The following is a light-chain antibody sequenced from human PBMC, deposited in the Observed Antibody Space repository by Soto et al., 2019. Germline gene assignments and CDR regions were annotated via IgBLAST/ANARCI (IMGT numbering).Light chain of an antibody. Sequence: DIVMTQSPATLSVSPGERATLSCRARQSVSSNLAWYQQKPGQAPRLLIYGASSRATGIPARFSGSGSGTEFTLTISSLQSEDFAVYYCQQYNNWPWTFGQGTKVDI. J-gene: IGKJ1*01. CDR1: QSVSSN. V-gene: IGKV3-15*01. CDR3: QQYNNWPWT. CDR2: GAS.